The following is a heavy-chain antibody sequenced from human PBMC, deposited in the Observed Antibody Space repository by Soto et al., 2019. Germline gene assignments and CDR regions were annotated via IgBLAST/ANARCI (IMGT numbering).Heavy chain of an antibody. D-gene: IGHD1-26*01. CDR2: IDVGTGNT. CDR1: GYTFISYP. Sequence: ASVKVSCKTSGYTFISYPMHWVRQAPGQRLEWMGWIDVGTGNTDYSQKFQGRITITTDTSAGTAYMELSTLRSEDTAVYYCARGIHSGSYIIDYWGQGTQVTVSS. J-gene: IGHJ4*02. V-gene: IGHV1-3*01. CDR3: ARGIHSGSYIIDY.